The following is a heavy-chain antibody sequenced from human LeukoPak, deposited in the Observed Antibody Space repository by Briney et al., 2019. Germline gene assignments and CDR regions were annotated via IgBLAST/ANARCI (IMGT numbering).Heavy chain of an antibody. Sequence: GGSLRLSCAASEFVLSDYYMSWVRQAPGKGLEWVSYISSVGSTIYYAESVKGRFTISRDNAKNSLYQQMNSLRAEDTAVYYCAREMGGDYGSGTFFDLWGQGNMVTVSS. V-gene: IGHV3-11*01. CDR3: AREMGGDYGSGTFFDL. J-gene: IGHJ4*02. D-gene: IGHD3-10*01. CDR2: ISSVGSTI. CDR1: EFVLSDYY.